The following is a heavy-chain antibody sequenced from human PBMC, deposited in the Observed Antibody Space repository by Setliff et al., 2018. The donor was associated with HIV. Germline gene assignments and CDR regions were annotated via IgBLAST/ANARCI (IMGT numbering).Heavy chain of an antibody. CDR1: NGSVSRSSYY. CDR2: IYYSGST. V-gene: IGHV4-39*01. CDR3: ASTDNTGYEIDY. D-gene: IGHD3-16*01. Sequence: SETLSLTCAVSNGSVSRSSYYWGWIRQPPGKGPEWVGSIYYSGSTYYSPSLKSRVTISVDTSKRQFFLHLTSVTAADTAVYFCASTDNTGYEIDYWGQGALVTVSS. J-gene: IGHJ4*01.